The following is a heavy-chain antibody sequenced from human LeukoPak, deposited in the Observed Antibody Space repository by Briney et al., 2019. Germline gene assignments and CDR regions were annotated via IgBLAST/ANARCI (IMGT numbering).Heavy chain of an antibody. CDR1: GGSISSYY. J-gene: IGHJ4*02. Sequence: SETLSLTCTVSGGSISSYYWSWIRQPPGKGLEWIGYIYYSGSTNYNPSLKSRVTISVDTSKNQFSLKLSSVTAADTAVYYCAIRNPGALVAGDWGQGTLVTVSS. CDR2: IYYSGST. V-gene: IGHV4-59*01. D-gene: IGHD5-12*01. CDR3: AIRNPGALVAGD.